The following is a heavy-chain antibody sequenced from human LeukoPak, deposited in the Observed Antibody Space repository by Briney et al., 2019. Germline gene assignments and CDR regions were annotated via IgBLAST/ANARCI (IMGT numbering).Heavy chain of an antibody. CDR2: IKTDGSET. V-gene: IGHV3-7*01. J-gene: IGHJ4*02. D-gene: IGHD3-10*01. CDR1: GFSFSNYW. CDR3: VSAIRGSPIDY. Sequence: GGSLRLSCAASGFSFSNYWMGWVRQAPGKGLTRVANIKTDGSETYYVDSVKGRFTISRDNAKNSLFLQMNSLRAEDTAIYYCVSAIRGSPIDYWGQGTLVSVPS.